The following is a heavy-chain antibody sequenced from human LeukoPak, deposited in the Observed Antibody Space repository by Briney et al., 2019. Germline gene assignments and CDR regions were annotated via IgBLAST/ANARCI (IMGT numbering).Heavy chain of an antibody. J-gene: IGHJ5*02. D-gene: IGHD2-2*01. CDR1: GYTFTGYY. CDR2: INPNSGGT. V-gene: IGHV1-2*02. CDR3: ARTDNQLWDWFDP. Sequence: GASVKVSCKASGYTFTGYYMHWVRQAPGQGLEWMGWINPNSGGTNYAQKFQGRVTMTRDTSIGTAYMELSRLRSDDTAVYYCARTDNQLWDWFDPWGQGTLVTVSS.